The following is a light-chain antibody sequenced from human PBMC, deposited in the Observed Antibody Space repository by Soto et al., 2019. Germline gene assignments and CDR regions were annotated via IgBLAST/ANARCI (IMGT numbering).Light chain of an antibody. V-gene: IGKV3D-20*02. CDR2: GAS. CDR3: QQRSNWWT. J-gene: IGKJ1*01. Sequence: EIVVTQSPGTLSLSPGERATLSCRASQSVSASHLAWYQQKPGQAPRLLIYGASNRATGIPDRFSGSGSGTDFTLTISRLEPEDFAVYYCQQRSNWWTFGQGTKVDIK. CDR1: QSVSASH.